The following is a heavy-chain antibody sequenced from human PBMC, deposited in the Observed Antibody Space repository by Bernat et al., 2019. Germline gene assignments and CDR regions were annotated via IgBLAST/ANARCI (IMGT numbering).Heavy chain of an antibody. CDR1: GGSISSSSYY. V-gene: IGHV4-39*07. J-gene: IGHJ3*02. CDR3: AREARDIVVVPAAFDAFDI. D-gene: IGHD2-2*01. CDR2: IYYSGST. Sequence: QLQLQESGPGLVKPSETLSLTCTVSGGSISSSSYYWGWIRQPPGKGLEWIGSIYYSGSTYYNPSLKSRVTISVDTSKNQFSLKLSSVTAADTAVYYCAREARDIVVVPAAFDAFDIWGQGTMVTVSS.